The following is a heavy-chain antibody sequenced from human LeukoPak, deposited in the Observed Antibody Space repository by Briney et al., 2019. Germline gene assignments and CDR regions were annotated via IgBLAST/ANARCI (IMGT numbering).Heavy chain of an antibody. Sequence: SETLSLTCAVYGGSFSGYYWSWIRQPPGKGLEWIGEINHSGSTNYNPSLKSRVTISVDTSKNQFSLKLSSVTAADTAVYYCASGATMVRGATSHFDYWGQGTLVTVSS. V-gene: IGHV4-34*01. CDR1: GGSFSGYY. D-gene: IGHD3-10*01. CDR3: ASGATMVRGATSHFDY. J-gene: IGHJ4*02. CDR2: INHSGST.